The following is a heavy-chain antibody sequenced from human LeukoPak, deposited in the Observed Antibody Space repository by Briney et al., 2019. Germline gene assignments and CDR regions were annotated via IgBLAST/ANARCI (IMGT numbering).Heavy chain of an antibody. Sequence: GATVKISCKASGYTFTDYYMHWVQQAPGKGLEWMGRVDPEDGETIYAEKFQGRVTITADTSTDTAYMELSSLRSEDTAVYYCASAVTTFYMDVWGKGTTVTVSS. CDR3: ASAVTTFYMDV. D-gene: IGHD4-17*01. CDR2: VDPEDGET. CDR1: GYTFTDYY. V-gene: IGHV1-69-2*01. J-gene: IGHJ6*03.